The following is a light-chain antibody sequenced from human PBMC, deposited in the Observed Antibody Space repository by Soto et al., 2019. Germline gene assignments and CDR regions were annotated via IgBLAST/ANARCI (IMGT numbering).Light chain of an antibody. CDR3: SSYTSTRGV. CDR2: DVS. V-gene: IGLV2-14*01. J-gene: IGLJ1*01. CDR1: SSDVGGYNY. Sequence: QSALTQPASVSGSPGQSITISCTVTSSDVGGYNYVSWYQQHPGKAPKLMIYDVSNRPSGVSNRFSGSKSGNTASLTISGLQAEDEADYYCSSYTSTRGVFGTGTKVTVL.